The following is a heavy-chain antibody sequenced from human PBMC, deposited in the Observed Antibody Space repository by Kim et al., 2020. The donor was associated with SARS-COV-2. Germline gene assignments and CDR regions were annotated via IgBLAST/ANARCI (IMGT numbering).Heavy chain of an antibody. D-gene: IGHD3-16*01. CDR1: GGSISSGDYY. CDR2: IYYSGST. J-gene: IGHJ4*02. Sequence: SETLSLTCTVSGGSISSGDYYWSWIRQPPGKGLEWIGYIYYSGSTYYNPSLKSRVTISVDTTKNQFSLKLSSVTAADTAVYYCARDRLPYFDYWGQGTLVTVSS. V-gene: IGHV4-30-4*01. CDR3: ARDRLPYFDY.